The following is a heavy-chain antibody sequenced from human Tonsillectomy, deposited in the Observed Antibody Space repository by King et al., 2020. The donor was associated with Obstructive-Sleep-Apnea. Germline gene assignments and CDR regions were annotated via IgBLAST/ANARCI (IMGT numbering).Heavy chain of an antibody. J-gene: IGHJ3*02. CDR2: IYNSGST. CDR3: ARGYCSSTSCYEGGGFDI. CDR1: GGSISSGDYY. Sequence: QLQESGPGLVKPSQTLSLTCTVSGGSISSGDYYLSWIRQPPGKGLEWIGYIYNSGSTYYNPSLKSRISTSVATPKNQFSLKLSSVIAADTAVYYCARGYCSSTSCYEGGGFDIWGQGTMVTVSS. D-gene: IGHD2-2*01. V-gene: IGHV4-30-4*01.